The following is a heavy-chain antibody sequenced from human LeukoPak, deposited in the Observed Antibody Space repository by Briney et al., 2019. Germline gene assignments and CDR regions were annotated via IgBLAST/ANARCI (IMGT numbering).Heavy chain of an antibody. CDR2: IYTSGST. V-gene: IGHV4-4*09. Sequence: RSSETLSLTCTVSGGSISSYYWSWIRQPPGKGLEWIGYIYTSGSTNYNPSLKSRVTISVDTSKNQFSLKLSSVTAADTAVYYCARNARQQPVLWFDPWGQGTLVTVSS. CDR3: ARNARQQPVLWFDP. J-gene: IGHJ5*02. CDR1: GGSISSYY. D-gene: IGHD6-13*01.